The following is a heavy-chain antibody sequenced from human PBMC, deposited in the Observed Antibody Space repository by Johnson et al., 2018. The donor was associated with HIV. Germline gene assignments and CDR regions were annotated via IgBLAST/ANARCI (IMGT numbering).Heavy chain of an antibody. V-gene: IGHV3-30*02. D-gene: IGHD3-22*01. J-gene: IGHJ3*02. CDR1: GFTVYSNY. Sequence: QVQLVESGGGLVQPGGSLRLSCAASGFTVYSNYINWVRQAPGKGLEWVAFIRYDGSNKYYADSVKGRFNISRDNSKNTLDLQMNSLRAEDTAVYYCTTAKWLLGAFDIWGQGTMVTVSS. CDR2: IRYDGSNK. CDR3: TTAKWLLGAFDI.